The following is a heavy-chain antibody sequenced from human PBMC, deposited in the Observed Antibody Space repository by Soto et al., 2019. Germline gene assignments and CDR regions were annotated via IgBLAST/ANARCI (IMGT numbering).Heavy chain of an antibody. J-gene: IGHJ6*02. CDR1: GDSVSSNSAA. D-gene: IGHD2-8*01. Sequence: SQTLSLTCAISGDSVSSNSAAWNWIRQSPSRGLEWLGRTYYRSKWNNDYAVSVKSRITINPDTSKNQFSLQLNSVTPADTAVYYCARDPNRCVSRNLAYYYGMDVWGQGTTVTVSS. V-gene: IGHV6-1*01. CDR2: TYYRSKWNN. CDR3: ARDPNRCVSRNLAYYYGMDV.